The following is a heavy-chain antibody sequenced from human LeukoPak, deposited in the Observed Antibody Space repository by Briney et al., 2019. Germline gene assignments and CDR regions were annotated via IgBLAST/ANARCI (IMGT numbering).Heavy chain of an antibody. CDR1: GFTFSSYS. Sequence: GGSLRLSCAVSGFTFSSYSMNWVRQAPGKGLEWVSFISTSSSYIHYADSLKGRFTISRDNAKNSLYLQMNSLRAEDTAVYYCARAPGIAVAVPPGASLRGAFDIWGQGTMVTVSS. V-gene: IGHV3-21*01. CDR2: ISTSSSYI. J-gene: IGHJ3*02. CDR3: ARAPGIAVAVPPGASLRGAFDI. D-gene: IGHD6-19*01.